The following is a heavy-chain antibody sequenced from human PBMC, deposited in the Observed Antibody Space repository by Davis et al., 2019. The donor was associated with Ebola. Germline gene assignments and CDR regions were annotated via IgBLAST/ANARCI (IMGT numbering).Heavy chain of an antibody. CDR3: AKDMARVAASSFDY. J-gene: IGHJ4*02. V-gene: IGHV3-9*01. CDR2: ISWNSGSI. CDR1: GFTFDDYA. D-gene: IGHD5-12*01. Sequence: PGGSLRLSCAASGFTFDDYAMHWVRQAPGKGLEWVSGISWNSGSIGYADSVKGRFTISRDNAKNSLYLQMNSLRAEDTALYYCAKDMARVAASSFDYWGQGTLVTVSS.